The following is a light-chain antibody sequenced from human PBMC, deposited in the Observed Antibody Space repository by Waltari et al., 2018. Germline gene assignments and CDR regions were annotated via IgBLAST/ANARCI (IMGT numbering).Light chain of an antibody. CDR3: ATWDDSLRMV. CDR2: SNH. Sequence: QSVLSHPPSAPGTPGQRATIPCSGGSPNIGNHYAYWYQQLPGTAPKPLIYSNHQRPSGVPDRFSGSQSGTSASLAIQGLRSEDEADYYCATWDDSLRMVFGGGTELTVL. V-gene: IGLV1-47*01. CDR1: SPNIGNHY. J-gene: IGLJ3*02.